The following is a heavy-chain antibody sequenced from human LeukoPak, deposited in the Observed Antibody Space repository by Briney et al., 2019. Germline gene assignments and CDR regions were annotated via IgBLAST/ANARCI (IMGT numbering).Heavy chain of an antibody. J-gene: IGHJ4*02. CDR1: GVSITSGSYY. V-gene: IGHV4-61*02. D-gene: IGHD3-16*01. CDR2: VHSSGDI. CDR3: ARGASPKDAVFFDY. Sequence: PSETLSHTCSVSGVSITSGSYYWGWIRQSAGKGLEWIGRVHSSGDIYHNAAFRSRAAVSGDASKNQFSLQLNSVTAADTAVYYCARGASPKDAVFFDYWGQGALITVSS.